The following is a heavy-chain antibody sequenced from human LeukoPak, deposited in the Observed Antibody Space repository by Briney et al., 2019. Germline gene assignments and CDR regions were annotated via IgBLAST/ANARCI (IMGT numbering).Heavy chain of an antibody. CDR2: IWYDGSNK. CDR1: GFTFSSYG. V-gene: IGHV3-33*01. J-gene: IGHJ4*02. D-gene: IGHD3-3*01. Sequence: GGSLRLSCAAPGFTFSSYGMHWVRQAPGKGLEWVAVIWYDGSNKYYADSVKGRFTISRDNSKNTLYLQMNSLRAEDTAVYYCARGMSGYYYFDYWGQGTLVTVSS. CDR3: ARGMSGYYYFDY.